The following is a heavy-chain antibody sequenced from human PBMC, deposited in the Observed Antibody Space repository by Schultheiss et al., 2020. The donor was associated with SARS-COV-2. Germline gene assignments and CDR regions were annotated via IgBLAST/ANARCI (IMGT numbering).Heavy chain of an antibody. V-gene: IGHV4-34*01. J-gene: IGHJ5*02. CDR1: GGSFSGYY. CDR2: IYYSGST. Sequence: SETLSLTCAVYGGSFSGYYWGWIRQPPGRELEWIGSIYYSGSTYYNPSLKSRVTISVDTSKNQFSLKLSSVTAADTAVYYCARDRYCSSTSCYTRGYNWFDPWGQGTLVTVSS. CDR3: ARDRYCSSTSCYTRGYNWFDP. D-gene: IGHD2-2*02.